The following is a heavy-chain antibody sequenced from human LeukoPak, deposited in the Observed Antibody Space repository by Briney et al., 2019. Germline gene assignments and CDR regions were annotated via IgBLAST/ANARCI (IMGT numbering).Heavy chain of an antibody. J-gene: IGHJ4*02. CDR2: IYWNDDK. D-gene: IGHD3-3*01. V-gene: IGHV2-5*01. CDR3: AHCPYYDFWSGYPEFDY. Sequence: SGPTLVNPTQTLTLTCTFSGFSLSTSGVGVGWIRQPPGKALEWLALIYWNDDKRYSPSLKSRLTITKDTSKNQVVLTMTNMDPVDTATYYCAHCPYYDFWSGYPEFDYWGQGTLVTVSS. CDR1: GFSLSTSGVG.